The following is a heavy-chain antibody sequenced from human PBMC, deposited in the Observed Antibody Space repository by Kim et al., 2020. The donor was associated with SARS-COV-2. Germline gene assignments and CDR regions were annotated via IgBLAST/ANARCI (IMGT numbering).Heavy chain of an antibody. CDR3: AREHSSSWYGPTYNWFDP. Sequence: GGSLRLSCAASGFTVSSNYMSWVRQAPGKGLEWVSVIYSGGSTYYADSVKGRFTISRDNSKNTLYLQMNSLRAEDTAVYYCAREHSSSWYGPTYNWFDPWGQGTLVTVSS. V-gene: IGHV3-66*01. CDR1: GFTVSSNY. J-gene: IGHJ5*02. D-gene: IGHD6-13*01. CDR2: IYSGGST.